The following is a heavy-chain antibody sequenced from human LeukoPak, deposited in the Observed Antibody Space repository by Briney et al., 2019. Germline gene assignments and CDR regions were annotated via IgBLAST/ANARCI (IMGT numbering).Heavy chain of an antibody. CDR1: GGSFSGYY. D-gene: IGHD1-26*01. CDR3: ARALTVRWELLAFDY. Sequence: SETLSLTCAVYGGSFSGYYWSWIRQPPGKGLEWIGEINHSGSTNYNPSLKSRVTISVDTSKNQFSLKLSSVTAADTAVYYCARALTVRWELLAFDYWGQGTLVTVSS. CDR2: INHSGST. V-gene: IGHV4-34*01. J-gene: IGHJ4*02.